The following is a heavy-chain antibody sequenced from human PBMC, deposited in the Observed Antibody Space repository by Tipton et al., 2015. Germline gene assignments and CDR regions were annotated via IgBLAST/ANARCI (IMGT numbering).Heavy chain of an antibody. CDR2: LYFSGST. D-gene: IGHD3-9*01. CDR3: ACQDYDILTRDYQTVDY. J-gene: IGHJ4*02. CDR1: GYSISSGYY. Sequence: TLSLTCDVSGYSISSGYYWGWIRQPPGKGLEWIGSLYFSGSTYYNPSLKSRVTISVDTSKNQFSLRVRSVTAADTAVYYCACQDYDILTRDYQTVDYWGQGTLVTVSS. V-gene: IGHV4-38-2*01.